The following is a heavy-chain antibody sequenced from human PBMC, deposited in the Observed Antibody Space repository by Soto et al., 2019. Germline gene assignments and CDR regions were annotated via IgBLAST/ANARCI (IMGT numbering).Heavy chain of an antibody. V-gene: IGHV3-15*01. CDR2: IKSKTDGGTT. CDR3: TTDSILAPLLH. D-gene: IGHD3-3*02. J-gene: IGHJ4*02. Sequence: SGGALRLSFAAPGFTFTSARVSWVRQAPGKGLEWVGRIKSKTDGGTTDYAAPVRGRFTISRDDSKNTLYVQLNSLKTEDTAVYYCTTDSILAPLLHWGQGTLVTVSS. CDR1: GFTFTSAR.